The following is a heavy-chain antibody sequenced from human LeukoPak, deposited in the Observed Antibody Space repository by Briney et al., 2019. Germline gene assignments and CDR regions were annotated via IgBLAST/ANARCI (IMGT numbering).Heavy chain of an antibody. CDR3: AKDPTISYYYGSGSSSIPYFDY. CDR1: GFTFSSYG. Sequence: GRSLRLSCAASGFTFSSYGMHWVRQAPGKGLEWVAVISYDGSNKYYADSVKGRFTISRDNSKNTLYPQMNSLRAEDTAVYYCAKDPTISYYYGSGSSSIPYFDYWGQGTLVTVSS. CDR2: ISYDGSNK. D-gene: IGHD3-10*01. J-gene: IGHJ4*02. V-gene: IGHV3-30*18.